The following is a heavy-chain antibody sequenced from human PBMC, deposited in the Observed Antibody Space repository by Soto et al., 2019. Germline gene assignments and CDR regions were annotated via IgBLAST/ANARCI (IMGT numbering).Heavy chain of an antibody. CDR2: IYYSGST. CDR3: ARRLTNSYSDSSGYYSVDN. Sequence: SETLSLTCTVSGGSISSETFYWGWIRQPPGKGLEWIGSIYYSGSTYYNPSLKSRLTISVDTSKNHFSLRLSSVTAADTAVYFCARRLTNSYSDSSGYYSVDNWGRGTLVTVSS. CDR1: GGSISSETFY. J-gene: IGHJ4*02. D-gene: IGHD3-22*01. V-gene: IGHV4-39*01.